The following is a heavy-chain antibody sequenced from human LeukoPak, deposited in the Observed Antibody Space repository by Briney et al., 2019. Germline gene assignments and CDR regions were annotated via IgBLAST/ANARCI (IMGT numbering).Heavy chain of an antibody. Sequence: GGSLRLSCAASGFTFSNYAMSWVRQAPGKGLEWISAITGSGGSTNYADSVKDRFTISRDNSKNTLFLQMNSLGAEDTAVYYCAKVKGESNYIYYYMDVWGKGTTVTVSS. D-gene: IGHD4-11*01. CDR3: AKVKGESNYIYYYMDV. CDR1: GFTFSNYA. J-gene: IGHJ6*03. CDR2: ITGSGGST. V-gene: IGHV3-23*01.